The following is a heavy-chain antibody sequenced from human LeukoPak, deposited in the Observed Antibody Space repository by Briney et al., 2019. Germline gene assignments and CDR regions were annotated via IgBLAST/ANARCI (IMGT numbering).Heavy chain of an antibody. CDR1: GGTFSSYA. J-gene: IGHJ4*02. CDR3: ARDHDYGDYEGPAAFDS. CDR2: IIPIFGTA. Sequence: ASVKVSCKASGGTFSSYAISWVRQAPGQGLEWMGGIIPIFGTANYAQKFQGRVTMTRDTSTSTVYMELTSLSSEDTAVYYCARDHDYGDYEGPAAFDSWGPGTLVTVSS. V-gene: IGHV1-69*05. D-gene: IGHD4-17*01.